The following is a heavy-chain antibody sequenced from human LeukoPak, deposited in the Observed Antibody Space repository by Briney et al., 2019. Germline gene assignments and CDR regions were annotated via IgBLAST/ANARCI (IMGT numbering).Heavy chain of an antibody. J-gene: IGHJ4*02. CDR2: TLYDGSNK. Sequence: GGSLRLSCAASGFTFSSYGMHWVRQAPGKGLEWVAFTLYDGSNKYYADSVKGRFTISRDNSKNTLYLQMNSLRAEDTAVYYCANGVVYFGNWGQGTLVTVSS. D-gene: IGHD3-10*01. CDR1: GFTFSSYG. V-gene: IGHV3-30*02. CDR3: ANGVVYFGN.